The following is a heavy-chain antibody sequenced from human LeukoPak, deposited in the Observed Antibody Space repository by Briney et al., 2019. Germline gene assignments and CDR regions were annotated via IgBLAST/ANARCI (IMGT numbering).Heavy chain of an antibody. Sequence: GGSLRLSCAASGFTFDDYGMSWVRHGPGKGLEWVSGINWNGGSTGYADSVKGRFTISSDNAKKSLYLQMNSLRAEDTALYYCARSSVSAYAFDIWGQGTMVTVSS. CDR2: INWNGGST. CDR3: ARSSVSAYAFDI. J-gene: IGHJ3*02. CDR1: GFTFDDYG. V-gene: IGHV3-20*04. D-gene: IGHD6-6*01.